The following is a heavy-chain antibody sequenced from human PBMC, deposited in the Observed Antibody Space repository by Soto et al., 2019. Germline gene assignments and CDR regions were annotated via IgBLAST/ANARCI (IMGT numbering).Heavy chain of an antibody. CDR1: GFTFSTYS. CDR2: IIASGDAI. CDR3: ARLYSTSSVNRWFDP. Sequence: EVQLVESGGGLVQPGGSLRLSCAASGFTFSTYSMNWVRQAPGKGLEWISFIIASGDAIYYADSVRGRFTISRDNDESSLYLQVNSLRDEDAAVYYCARLYSTSSVNRWFDPWGQGTLVTVSS. D-gene: IGHD6-6*01. V-gene: IGHV3-48*02. J-gene: IGHJ5*02.